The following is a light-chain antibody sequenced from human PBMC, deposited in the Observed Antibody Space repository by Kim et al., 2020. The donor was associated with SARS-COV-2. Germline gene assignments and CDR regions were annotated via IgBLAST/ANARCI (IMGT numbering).Light chain of an antibody. CDR3: QSYDSNNGV. J-gene: IGLJ3*02. Sequence: GKTVTNACTRSSGRIARNYVQWYQQRRGSSPTTRIYEDSKRPSGVPDRFSGAIESSSNSASLAIAGLKAEDEADYYCQSYDSNNGVFGGGTKLTVL. CDR2: EDS. V-gene: IGLV6-57*01. CDR1: SGRIARNY.